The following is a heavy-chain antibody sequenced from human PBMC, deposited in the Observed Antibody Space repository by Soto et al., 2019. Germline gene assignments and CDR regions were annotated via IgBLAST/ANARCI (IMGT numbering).Heavy chain of an antibody. CDR1: GYTFTSYG. Sequence: GASVKVSCKASGYTFTSYGISWVRQAPGQGLEWMGRISAYNGNTNYAQKLQGRVTMTTDTSTSTAYMELRSLRSDDTAVYYCASSGNSSGFSDPRDAFDIWGQGTMVTVSS. D-gene: IGHD6-19*01. J-gene: IGHJ3*02. V-gene: IGHV1-18*01. CDR2: ISAYNGNT. CDR3: ASSGNSSGFSDPRDAFDI.